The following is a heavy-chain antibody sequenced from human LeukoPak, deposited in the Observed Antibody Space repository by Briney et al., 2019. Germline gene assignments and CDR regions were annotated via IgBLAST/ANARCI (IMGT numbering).Heavy chain of an antibody. J-gene: IGHJ4*02. D-gene: IGHD3-10*01. CDR3: ASSVYSGSPTKSFDY. CDR2: IYSGGNT. V-gene: IGHV3-53*01. Sequence: GGSLRLSCAVSGFIVRTNYMNWVRQAPGKGLEWVSVIYSGGNTYYADSVKGRFTISRDNSKNTLYLQMNSLRVEDTAVYYCASSVYSGSPTKSFDYWGQGTWSPSPQ. CDR1: GFIVRTNY.